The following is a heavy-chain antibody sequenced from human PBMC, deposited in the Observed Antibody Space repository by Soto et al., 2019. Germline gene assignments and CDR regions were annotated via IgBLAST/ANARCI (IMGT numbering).Heavy chain of an antibody. CDR3: ARDGYYYDSSAYLYNWFDP. CDR2: INPSGGST. D-gene: IGHD3-22*01. V-gene: IGHV1-46*01. CDR1: GYTFTSYY. J-gene: IGHJ5*02. Sequence: ASVKVSCKASGYTFTSYYMHWVRQAPGQGLEWMGIINPSGGSTSYAQKFQGRVTMTRDTSTSTVYMELSSLRSEDTAVYYCARDGYYYDSSAYLYNWFDPWGQGTLVTVSS.